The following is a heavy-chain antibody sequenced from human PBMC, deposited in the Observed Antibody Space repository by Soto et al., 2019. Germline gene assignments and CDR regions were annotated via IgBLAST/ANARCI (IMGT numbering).Heavy chain of an antibody. CDR2: MNPNSGNT. CDR3: AIASGYCSGGSCYSREYWFDP. Sequence: YHSDWGRQKKSQGLEWMGWMNPNSGNTGYAQKFQGRVTMTRNTSISTAYMELSSLRSEDTAVYYCAIASGYCSGGSCYSREYWFDPWGQGTLVTVSS. J-gene: IGHJ5*02. D-gene: IGHD2-15*01. CDR1: YH. V-gene: IGHV1-8*01.